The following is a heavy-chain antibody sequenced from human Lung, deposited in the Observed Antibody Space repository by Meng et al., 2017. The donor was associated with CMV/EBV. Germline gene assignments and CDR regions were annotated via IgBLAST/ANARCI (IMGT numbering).Heavy chain of an antibody. CDR1: GDSTSSDNW. CDR2: IYHSGST. D-gene: IGHD1-26*01. CDR3: ARVGGYYDRYYFDN. V-gene: IGHV4-4*02. J-gene: IGHJ4*02. Sequence: VSGDSTSSDNWRGWVRQSPGKGLECIGEIYHSGSTNYNPSLQSRVTISVDKSKNQFSLKLTSVTAADTAVYYCARVGGYYDRYYFDNWGQGTLVTVSS.